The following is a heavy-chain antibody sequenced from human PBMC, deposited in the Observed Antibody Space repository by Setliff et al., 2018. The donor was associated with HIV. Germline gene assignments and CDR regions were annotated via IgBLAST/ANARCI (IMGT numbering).Heavy chain of an antibody. CDR2: ISDSGTT. CDR3: ARGGASSKYLDP. J-gene: IGHJ5*02. D-gene: IGHD2-2*01. Sequence: SETLSLTCTVSGGSISPYYWSWIRQPPGKGLEWLAWISDSGTTNYNPSLKSRVTLSVDMSKNQFSLGLTSVTGADTAVYYCARGGASSKYLDPWGQGTLVTVSS. CDR1: GGSISPYY. V-gene: IGHV4-59*01.